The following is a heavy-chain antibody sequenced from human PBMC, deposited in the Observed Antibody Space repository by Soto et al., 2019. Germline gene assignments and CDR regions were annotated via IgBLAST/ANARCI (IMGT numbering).Heavy chain of an antibody. V-gene: IGHV5-51*01. CDR1: GYSFASYW. CDR3: AGHTLRRTEFDY. J-gene: IGHJ4*02. Sequence: GESLKISCEGSGYSFASYWIGWVRQMPGKGLEWMGIIYPGDSDTKYSPSFQGQVTISADKSISAAYLQWSSLKASDTAMYYCAGHTLRRTEFDYWGQGTLVTVSS. CDR2: IYPGDSDT. D-gene: IGHD2-15*01.